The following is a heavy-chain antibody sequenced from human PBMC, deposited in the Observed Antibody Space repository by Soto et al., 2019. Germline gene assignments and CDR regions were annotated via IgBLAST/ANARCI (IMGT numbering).Heavy chain of an antibody. CDR1: GFTFDDYT. Sequence: PGGSLRLSCAASGFTFDDYTMHWVRQAPGKGLEWVSLISWDGGSTYYADSVKGRFTISRDNSKNSLYLQMNSLRTEDTALYYCAKGIYRYSSGCYYFDYWGQGTLVTVSS. J-gene: IGHJ4*02. D-gene: IGHD6-19*01. CDR3: AKGIYRYSSGCYYFDY. V-gene: IGHV3-43*01. CDR2: ISWDGGST.